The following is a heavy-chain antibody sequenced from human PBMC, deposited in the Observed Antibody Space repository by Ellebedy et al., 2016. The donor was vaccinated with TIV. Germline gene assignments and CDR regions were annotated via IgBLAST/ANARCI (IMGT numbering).Heavy chain of an antibody. CDR1: GFTFSSYS. J-gene: IGHJ3*02. D-gene: IGHD3-10*01. Sequence: GGSLRLXCAASGFTFSSYSMNWVRQAPGKGLEWVSSISSSSSYIYYADSVKGRFTISRDNAKNSLYLQMNSLRAEDTAVYYCARAFMVRGVSDAFDIWGQGTMVTVSS. CDR3: ARAFMVRGVSDAFDI. CDR2: ISSSSSYI. V-gene: IGHV3-21*01.